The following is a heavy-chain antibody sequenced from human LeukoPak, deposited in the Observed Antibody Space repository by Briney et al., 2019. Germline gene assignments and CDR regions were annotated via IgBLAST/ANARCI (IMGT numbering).Heavy chain of an antibody. V-gene: IGHV4-4*07. CDR2: IYTSGST. Sequence: PSETLSLTCTVSGGSISSYYWSWIRQPAGKGLEWIGRIYTSGSTNYNPSLKSRVTMSVDTSKSQFSLKLSSVTAADTAVYYCARVALGYCSGGSCSSHFDYWGQGTLVTVS. CDR3: ARVALGYCSGGSCSSHFDY. CDR1: GGSISSYY. J-gene: IGHJ4*02. D-gene: IGHD2-15*01.